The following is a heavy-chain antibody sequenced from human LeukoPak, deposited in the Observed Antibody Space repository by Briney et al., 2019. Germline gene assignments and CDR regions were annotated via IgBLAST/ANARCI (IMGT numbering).Heavy chain of an antibody. V-gene: IGHV4-39*07. J-gene: IGHJ4*02. CDR3: ARGITGAAVDY. CDR2: IYYSGST. D-gene: IGHD6-13*01. Sequence: MSSETLSLTCIVSGGSISSSSYYWGWIRQPPGKGLEWIGSIYYSGSTYYNPSLKSRVTISVDTSKNQFSLKLSSVTAADTAVYYCARGITGAAVDYWGQGTLVTVSS. CDR1: GGSISSSSYY.